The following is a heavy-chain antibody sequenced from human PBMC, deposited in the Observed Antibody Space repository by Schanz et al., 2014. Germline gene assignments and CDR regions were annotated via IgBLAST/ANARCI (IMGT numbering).Heavy chain of an antibody. J-gene: IGHJ4*02. CDR1: GFTVSSNY. D-gene: IGHD2-15*01. CDR2: IYSDGRT. V-gene: IGHV3-53*01. CDR3: AKGKDSPYYFDD. Sequence: EVQLVESGGGLIQPGGSLRLSCVASGFTVSSNYMSWVRQAPGKGLEWVSVIYSDGRTYYGDSVKGRFTISRDNSKNTLYLQMNSLRAEDTAIYYCAKGKDSPYYFDDWGQGTLVTVSS.